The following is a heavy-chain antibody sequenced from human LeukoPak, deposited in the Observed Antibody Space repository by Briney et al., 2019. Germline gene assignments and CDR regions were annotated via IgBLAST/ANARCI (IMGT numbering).Heavy chain of an antibody. CDR3: ARHGGRAAAGWGDNWFDP. CDR2: IYYSGST. D-gene: IGHD6-13*01. CDR1: GASITSYY. Sequence: SETLSLTRTVSGASITSYYWGWNRQPPGKGLEWIGYIYYSGSTNYNPSLKSRVTISVDTSKKQFSLKLSSVTAADTAVYYCARHGGRAAAGWGDNWFDPWGQGTLVTVSS. V-gene: IGHV4-59*08. J-gene: IGHJ5*02.